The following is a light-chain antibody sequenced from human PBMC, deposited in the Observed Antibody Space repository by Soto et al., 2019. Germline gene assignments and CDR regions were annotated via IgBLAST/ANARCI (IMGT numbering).Light chain of an antibody. V-gene: IGKV1-6*01. Sequence: AIQMTQSPSSLSASVGDRVTITCRASQAIRNDLGWYQQKPGKAPKLLIYAASTLRSGVPSRFSGSGYGTDFTLTISSLQPEDFATYYCLQDYNYFGFGQGTRLEIK. CDR1: QAIRND. J-gene: IGKJ5*01. CDR2: AAS. CDR3: LQDYNYFG.